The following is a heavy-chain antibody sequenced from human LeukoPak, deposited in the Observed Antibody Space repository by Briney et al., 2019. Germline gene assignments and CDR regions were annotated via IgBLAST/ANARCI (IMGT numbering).Heavy chain of an antibody. CDR3: ASHSSWRFEY. V-gene: IGHV3-48*04. J-gene: IGHJ4*02. CDR2: ISSSGTNI. D-gene: IGHD6-13*01. CDR1: GFTFSSYS. Sequence: GGSLRLSCAASGFTFSSYSMNWVRQAPGKGLEWISYISSSGTNIYYADSVKGRFTISRDNAKNSLYLQMNSLRAEDTAVYYCASHSSWRFEYWGQGTLVTVYS.